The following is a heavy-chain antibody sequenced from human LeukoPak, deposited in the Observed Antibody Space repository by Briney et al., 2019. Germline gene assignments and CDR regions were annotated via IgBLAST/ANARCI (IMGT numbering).Heavy chain of an antibody. Sequence: SETLSLTCTVSGGSISSHYWSWVRQPAGKGLEWIGRIYRTGSTSYNPSLKSRVTMSVDTSKNQLSLKLSSVTAADTAVYYCARGGLEDCSGASCYFLFDPWGQGTLVTVSS. J-gene: IGHJ5*02. D-gene: IGHD2-15*01. V-gene: IGHV4-4*07. CDR1: GGSISSHY. CDR2: IYRTGST. CDR3: ARGGLEDCSGASCYFLFDP.